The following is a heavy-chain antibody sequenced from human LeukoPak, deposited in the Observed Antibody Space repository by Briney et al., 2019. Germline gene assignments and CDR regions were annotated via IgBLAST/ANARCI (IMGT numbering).Heavy chain of an antibody. V-gene: IGHV4-4*09. CDR1: GVSISRFY. Sequence: PSETLSLICTTSGVSISRFYWRWVRQPPGKGLEWIGNIYNGVPTFFNPSLKSRVTISVDTSRRQFSLELASVTAADTAVYYCVQTTGWPGFDYWGQGILVTVSS. CDR3: VQTTGWPGFDY. CDR2: IYNGVPT. J-gene: IGHJ4*02. D-gene: IGHD6-19*01.